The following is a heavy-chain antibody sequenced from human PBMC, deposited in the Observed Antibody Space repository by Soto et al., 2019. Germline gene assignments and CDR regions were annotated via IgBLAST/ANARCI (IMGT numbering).Heavy chain of an antibody. Sequence: GGSLRLSCAASGFTFSSYPMSWVRQAPGNRLKRVTSDSASGDNTYCADSVKGRFTISRDNSKNTLYLQMNSLRAEDTAVYYCVREGGDILTGYYMRYTFDYWGQGTLVTVSS. J-gene: IGHJ4*02. CDR2: DSASGDNT. CDR1: GFTFSSYP. CDR3: VREGGDILTGYYMRYTFDY. D-gene: IGHD3-9*01. V-gene: IGHV3-23*01.